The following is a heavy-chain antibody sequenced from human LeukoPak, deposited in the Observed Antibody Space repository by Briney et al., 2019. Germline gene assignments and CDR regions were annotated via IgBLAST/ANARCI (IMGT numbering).Heavy chain of an antibody. J-gene: IGHJ2*01. CDR2: INHSGST. CDR3: ARARYSSRARSIRSYWYFDL. V-gene: IGHV4-34*01. D-gene: IGHD6-13*01. CDR1: GGSISDHY. Sequence: PSETLSLTCTVSGGSISDHYLGWIRQPPGKGLEWIGEINHSGSTNYNPSLKSRVTISVDTSKNQFSLKLSSVTAADTAVYYCARARYSSRARSIRSYWYFDLWGRGTLVTVSS.